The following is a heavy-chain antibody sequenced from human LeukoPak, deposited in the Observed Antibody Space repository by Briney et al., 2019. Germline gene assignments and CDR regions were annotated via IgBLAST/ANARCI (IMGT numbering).Heavy chain of an antibody. Sequence: SETLSLTCTVSGGSISSYYWSWVRQPPGKGLEWIAYIYYSGNTNYNPSLKSRVTMSVDTSKNQFSLRLSSVTAADSAVYYCARIRDSSGYYLGASDIWGQGTRVTVSS. CDR2: IYYSGNT. D-gene: IGHD3-22*01. CDR3: ARIRDSSGYYLGASDI. CDR1: GGSISSYY. J-gene: IGHJ3*02. V-gene: IGHV4-59*12.